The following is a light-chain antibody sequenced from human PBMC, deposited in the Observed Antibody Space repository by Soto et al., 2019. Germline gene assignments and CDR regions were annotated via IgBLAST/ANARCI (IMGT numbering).Light chain of an antibody. CDR2: GAS. V-gene: IGKV3-15*01. CDR3: QQYNNWPWT. CDR1: QSISAT. J-gene: IGKJ1*01. Sequence: EIVMTKSPATLSVSPEGRATLSCRASQSISATLAWYQQKPGQAPRLLIYGASKRATGFPARFSGSGSGTDFTLTISILHSGDFAVYYWQQYNNWPWTFGQGTKVEIK.